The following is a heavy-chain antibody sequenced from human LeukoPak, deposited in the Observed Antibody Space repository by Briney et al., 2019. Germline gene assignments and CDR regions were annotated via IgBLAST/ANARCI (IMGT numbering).Heavy chain of an antibody. CDR1: GFTFDDYA. CDR3: AKGYCSSTSCRFDY. CDR2: ISWNSGSI. Sequence: GRSLRLSCAASGFTFDDYAMHWVRQAPGKGLEWVPGISWNSGSIGYADSVKGRFTISRDNAKNSLYLQMNSLRAEDMALYYCAKGYCSSTSCRFDYWGQGALVTVSS. V-gene: IGHV3-9*03. J-gene: IGHJ4*02. D-gene: IGHD2-2*01.